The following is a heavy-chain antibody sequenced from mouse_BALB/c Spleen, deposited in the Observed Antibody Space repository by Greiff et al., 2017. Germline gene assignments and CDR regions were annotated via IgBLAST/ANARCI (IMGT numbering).Heavy chain of an antibody. D-gene: IGHD1-1*01. V-gene: IGHV5-12-2*01. CDR2: ISNGGGST. J-gene: IGHJ4*01. Sequence: EVQLQESGGGLVQPGGSLKLSCAASGFTFSSYTMSWVRQTPEKRLEWVAYISNGGGSTYYPDTVKGRFTISRDNAKNTLYLQMSSLKSEDTAMYYCARHDPITTVARYAMDYWGQGTSVTVSS. CDR1: GFTFSSYT. CDR3: ARHDPITTVARYAMDY.